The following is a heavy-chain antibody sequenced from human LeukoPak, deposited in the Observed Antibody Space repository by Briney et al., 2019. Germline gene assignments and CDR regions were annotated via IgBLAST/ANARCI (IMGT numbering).Heavy chain of an antibody. V-gene: IGHV3-7*01. D-gene: IGHD3-3*01. J-gene: IGHJ6*03. CDR2: IKQDGSEK. CDR1: GFTFSSYW. Sequence: GGSLRLSCAASGFTFSSYWMSWVRQAPGKGLERVANIKQDGSEKYYVDSVKGRFTISRDNAKNSLYLQMNSLRAEDTAVYYCAREGVTIFGVVIYYYYYMDVWGKGTTVTVSS. CDR3: AREGVTIFGVVIYYYYYMDV.